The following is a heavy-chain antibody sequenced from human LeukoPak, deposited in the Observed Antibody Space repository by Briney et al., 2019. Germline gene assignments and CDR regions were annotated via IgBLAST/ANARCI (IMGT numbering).Heavy chain of an antibody. CDR2: IYSSGST. J-gene: IGHJ6*03. V-gene: IGHV4-61*10. Sequence: SETLSLTCTVSGGSISSGSYYWSWIRQPAGKGLEWIGRIYSSGSTNYNPSLKSRVTISVDTSKNQFSLKLSSVTAADTAVYYCARDSSTYALHYYYMDVWGKGTTVTVSS. CDR3: ARDSSTYALHYYYMDV. D-gene: IGHD6-13*01. CDR1: GGSISSGSYY.